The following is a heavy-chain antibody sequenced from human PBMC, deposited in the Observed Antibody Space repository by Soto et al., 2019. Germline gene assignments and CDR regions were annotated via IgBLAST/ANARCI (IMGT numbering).Heavy chain of an antibody. D-gene: IGHD6-19*01. CDR1: GFTFSSYG. CDR2: IWYDGSNK. Sequence: GGSLRLSCAASGFTFSSYGMHWVRQAPGKGLEWVAVIWYDGSNKYYADSVKGRFTISRDNSKNTLYLQMNSLRAEDTAVYYCARDSSSGWSLDYWGQGTLVTAPQ. CDR3: ARDSSSGWSLDY. V-gene: IGHV3-33*01. J-gene: IGHJ4*02.